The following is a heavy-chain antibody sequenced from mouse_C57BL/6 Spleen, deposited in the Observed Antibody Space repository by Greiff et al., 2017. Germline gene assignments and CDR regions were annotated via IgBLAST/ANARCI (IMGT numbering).Heavy chain of an antibody. CDR2: INPGSGGT. V-gene: IGHV1-54*01. Sequence: QVQLKESGAGLVRPGTSVKVSCKASGYAFTNYLIGWVQQRPGQGLEWIGVINPGSGGTNYNEKFKGKATLTADNSSSTAYMQLSSLTSEDSAVYFCARSPLYYGSRYWYFDGWGTGTTVTVSS. CDR1: GYAFTNYL. CDR3: ARSPLYYGSRYWYFDG. J-gene: IGHJ1*03. D-gene: IGHD1-1*01.